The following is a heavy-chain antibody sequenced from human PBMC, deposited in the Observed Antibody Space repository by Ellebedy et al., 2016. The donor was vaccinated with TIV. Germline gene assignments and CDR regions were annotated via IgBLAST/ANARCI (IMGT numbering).Heavy chain of an antibody. V-gene: IGHV3-30*18. J-gene: IGHJ2*01. CDR3: AKVWREKQLLLSWFFNL. D-gene: IGHD6-6*01. CDR2: ISFDGTDQ. CDR1: GFTFSSYA. Sequence: GGSLRLSCAASGFTFSSYAMSWVRQAPGKGLEWVAVISFDGTDQHHADSVKGRFTISRDNSENTLYLQMNSLRAEDTAVYYCAKVWREKQLLLSWFFNLWGRGTLVTVSS.